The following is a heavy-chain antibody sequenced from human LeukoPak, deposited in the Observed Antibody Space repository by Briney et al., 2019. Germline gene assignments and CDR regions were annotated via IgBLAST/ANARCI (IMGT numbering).Heavy chain of an antibody. D-gene: IGHD3-10*01. J-gene: IGHJ5*02. CDR3: ARDRGISVARGVPSWFDP. CDR2: MYTTGST. CDR1: GDSISSGGYY. Sequence: PSETLSLTCTVSGDSISSGGYYWTWIRQPAGKGLEWIGRMYTTGSTDYNPSLKSRVTISVDTSKNQFSLKLSSVSAADTAVYYCARDRGISVARGVPSWFDPWGQGTLVTVSS. V-gene: IGHV4-61*02.